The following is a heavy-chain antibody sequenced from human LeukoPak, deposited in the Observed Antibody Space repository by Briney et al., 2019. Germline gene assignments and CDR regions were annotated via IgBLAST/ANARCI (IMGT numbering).Heavy chain of an antibody. J-gene: IGHJ3*01. CDR1: GFTSTNYA. CDR3: ARPWKYYDDNSGYLSFDL. Sequence: PGGSLKLSCAASGFTSTNYAMTWVRQAPGKGPEWVASFRNAVGVIHYADSVKGRFTVSRDTSKNTLYLQMDSLRVDDTAIYYCARPWKYYDDNSGYLSFDLWGQGTLVTVSS. CDR2: FRNAVGVI. D-gene: IGHD3-22*01. V-gene: IGHV3-23*01.